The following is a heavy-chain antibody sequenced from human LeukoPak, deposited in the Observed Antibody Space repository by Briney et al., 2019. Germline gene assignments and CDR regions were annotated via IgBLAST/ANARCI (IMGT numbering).Heavy chain of an antibody. CDR2: IIPIFGTA. V-gene: IGHV1-69*13. J-gene: IGHJ4*02. CDR1: GYTFTSYY. CDR3: ARDASLPRGYSGYDPSYFDY. Sequence: GASVTVSFTASGYTFTSYYMHWVRQAPGQGLEWMGGIIPIFGTANCAQKFQGRVTITADESTSTAYMELSSLRSEDTAVYYCARDASLPRGYSGYDPSYFDYWGQGTLVTVSS. D-gene: IGHD5-12*01.